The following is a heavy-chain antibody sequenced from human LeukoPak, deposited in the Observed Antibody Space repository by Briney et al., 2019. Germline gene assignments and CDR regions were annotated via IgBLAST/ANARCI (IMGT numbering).Heavy chain of an antibody. V-gene: IGHV1-2*02. CDR1: GYTFTGYY. CDR3: ARVLYDYGSRIDY. Sequence: EASVKVSCKASGYTFTGYYMHWVRQAPGQGLEWMGWINPNSGGTNYAQKFQGRVTMTRDTSISTAYMELSGLRSDDTAVYYCARVLYDYGSRIDYWGQGTLVTVSS. D-gene: IGHD5/OR15-5a*01. J-gene: IGHJ4*02. CDR2: INPNSGGT.